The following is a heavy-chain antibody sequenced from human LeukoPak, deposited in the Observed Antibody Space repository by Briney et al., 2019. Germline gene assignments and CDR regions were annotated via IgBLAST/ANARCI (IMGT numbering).Heavy chain of an antibody. V-gene: IGHV4-39*07. CDR1: GGSISSSSYY. Sequence: SETLSLTCTVSGGSISSSSYYWGWIRQPPGKGLEWIGSIYYSGSTYYNPSLKSRVTMSMDTSENQLSLKLSSVTAADTAVYYCAKGLSVAGTAYWGQGILVTVSS. J-gene: IGHJ4*02. CDR2: IYYSGST. D-gene: IGHD6-19*01. CDR3: AKGLSVAGTAY.